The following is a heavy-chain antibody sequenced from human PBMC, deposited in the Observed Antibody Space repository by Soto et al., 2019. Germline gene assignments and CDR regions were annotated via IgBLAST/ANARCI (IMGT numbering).Heavy chain of an antibody. D-gene: IGHD3-10*01. CDR3: TRDVGIWFGVFFTSANYYYGLDV. J-gene: IGHJ6*02. CDR2: IYYSGST. CDR1: GGSISSGGYY. V-gene: IGHV4-31*03. Sequence: QVQLQESGPGLVKPSQTLSLTCTVSGGSISSGGYYWTWIRQHPEKGLEWIGYIYYSGSTHYNPSLKNRYTTSAVTSKNLFSLDLIFVPGADPAVYYCTRDVGIWFGVFFTSANYYYGLDVWGQGTIVTVSS.